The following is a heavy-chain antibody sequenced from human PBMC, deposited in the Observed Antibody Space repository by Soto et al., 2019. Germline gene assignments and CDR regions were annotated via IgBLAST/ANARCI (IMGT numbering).Heavy chain of an antibody. CDR1: GGSLSSSAYS. J-gene: IGHJ3*02. CDR2: IYQSGST. V-gene: IGHV4-30-2*01. Sequence: QMHLQESGSGLVKPSQTLSLTCAVSGGSLSSSAYSWSWIRQPPGKGLEWIGFIYQSGSTYYNPSLKSRVTMSLDRPKNQFSLKLSSVTAADTAVYYCARELLFYDSDGFSWDDAFDIWGQWTMVTVSS. CDR3: ARELLFYDSDGFSWDDAFDI. D-gene: IGHD3-22*01.